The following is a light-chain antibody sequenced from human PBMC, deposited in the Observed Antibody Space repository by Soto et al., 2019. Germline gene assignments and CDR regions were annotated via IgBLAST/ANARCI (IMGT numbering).Light chain of an antibody. J-gene: IGKJ3*01. CDR3: QQYHSWHPFT. CDR2: GAS. Sequence: TQSPTTGERATLYCSATQSVGGRLAWYQHNTGQAPRLLIYGASSRATGIPARFTGSGSGTAFTLTISRLQAEDFAVYYCQQYHSWHPFTFGPGTKVDIK. V-gene: IGKV3-15*01. CDR1: QSVGGR.